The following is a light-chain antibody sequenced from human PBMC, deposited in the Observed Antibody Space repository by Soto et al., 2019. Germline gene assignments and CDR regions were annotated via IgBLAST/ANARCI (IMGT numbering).Light chain of an antibody. J-gene: IGKJ4*01. CDR1: QRFIGG. CDR3: QQYNSYSLT. V-gene: IGKV1-5*03. CDR2: KAS. Sequence: DIQMTQSPSTRSESVEERVPFPSRPGQRFIGGLAWYQQKPGKAPKLLIYKASSLESGVPSRFSGSGSGTEFTLTISSLQPDDFATYYCQQYNSYSLTFGGGTKVEIK.